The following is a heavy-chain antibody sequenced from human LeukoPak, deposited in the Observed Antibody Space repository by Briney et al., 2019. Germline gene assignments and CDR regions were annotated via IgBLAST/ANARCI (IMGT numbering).Heavy chain of an antibody. CDR3: AKDQYGGNPQYYFDY. D-gene: IGHD4-23*01. CDR1: GFTFSSYA. Sequence: GGSLRLSCAASGFTFSSYAMSWVRQAPGKGLDWVSAISGSGGNTYYADSVKGRFTISRDNSKNTLYVQMNSLRAEDTAVYYCAKDQYGGNPQYYFDYWGQGTLVTVSS. J-gene: IGHJ4*02. CDR2: ISGSGGNT. V-gene: IGHV3-23*01.